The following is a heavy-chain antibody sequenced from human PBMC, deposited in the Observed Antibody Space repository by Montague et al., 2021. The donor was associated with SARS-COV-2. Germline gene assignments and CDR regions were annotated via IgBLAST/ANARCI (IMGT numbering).Heavy chain of an antibody. J-gene: IGHJ5*02. CDR1: GGSFSNYY. CDR3: ARPFRMGMDGMPLLT. V-gene: IGHV4-34*01. CDR2: INHTGST. Sequence: SETLSLTCAVYGGSFSNYYWTWIRQSPGKRLEWIGEINHTGSTTYNPSLKSRVTISVDTSKNQFSLKLTSVTVADTALYYCARPFRMGMDGMPLLTWGQGTLVTVSS. D-gene: IGHD6-19*01.